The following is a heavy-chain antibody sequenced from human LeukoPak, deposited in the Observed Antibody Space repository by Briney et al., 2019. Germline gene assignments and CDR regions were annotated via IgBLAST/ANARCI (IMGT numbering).Heavy chain of an antibody. CDR2: IKSKTDGGTT. Sequence: PGGSLRLSCAASGFTFSNAWMNWVRQAPGKGLEWVGRIKSKTDGGTTDYAAPVKGRFTISRDGSKNTLYLQMNSLKTEDTAVYYCTTDFFTVTYYINDYWGQGTLVTVSS. CDR1: GFTFSNAW. D-gene: IGHD4-17*01. V-gene: IGHV3-15*07. J-gene: IGHJ4*02. CDR3: TTDFFTVTYYINDY.